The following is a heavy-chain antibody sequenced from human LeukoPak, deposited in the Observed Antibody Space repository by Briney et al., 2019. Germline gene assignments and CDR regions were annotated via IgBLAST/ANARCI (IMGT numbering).Heavy chain of an antibody. CDR2: ISYDGSNK. D-gene: IGHD1-26*01. CDR3: ARDRYSGSYRRLQFDY. J-gene: IGHJ4*02. CDR1: GFTFSSYA. V-gene: IGHV3-30-3*01. Sequence: PGGSLRLSCAASGFTFSSYAMHWVRQAPGKGLEWVAVISYDGSNKYYADSVKGRFTISRDNSKNTLYLQMNSLRAEDTAVYYCARDRYSGSYRRLQFDYWGQGTLVTVSS.